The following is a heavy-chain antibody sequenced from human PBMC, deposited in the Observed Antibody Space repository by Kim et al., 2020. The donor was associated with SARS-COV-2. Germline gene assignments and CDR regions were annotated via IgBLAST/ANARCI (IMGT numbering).Heavy chain of an antibody. CDR3: ARVDSSGYFNWFDP. V-gene: IGHV3-53*04. J-gene: IGHJ5*02. D-gene: IGHD3-22*01. Sequence: ADAVTGRFTISRTNSQNTLYLPMNSLRAEDTAVYYCARVDSSGYFNWFDPWGQGTLVTVSS.